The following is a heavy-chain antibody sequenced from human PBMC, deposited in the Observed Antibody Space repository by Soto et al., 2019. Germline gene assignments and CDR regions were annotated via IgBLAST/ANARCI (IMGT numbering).Heavy chain of an antibody. D-gene: IGHD4-4*01. CDR2: ISYDGSNK. CDR3: AMSGEDSNFHAYYYGMDV. Sequence: GGSLRLSCAASGFTFSSYGMHWVRQAPGKGLEWVAVISYDGSNKYYADSVKGRFTISRDNSKNTLYLQMNSLRAEDTAVYYCAMSGEDSNFHAYYYGMDVWGQGTTVTVSS. J-gene: IGHJ6*02. CDR1: GFTFSSYG. V-gene: IGHV3-30*03.